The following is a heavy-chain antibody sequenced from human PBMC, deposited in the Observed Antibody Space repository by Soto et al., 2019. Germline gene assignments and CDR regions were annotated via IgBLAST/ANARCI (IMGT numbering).Heavy chain of an antibody. D-gene: IGHD3-22*01. V-gene: IGHV3-66*01. Sequence: GGSLRLSCAASGFTVSSNYMSWVRQAPGTGLEWVSVIYSGGSTYYADSVKGRFTISRDNSKNTLYLQMNSLRAEDTAMYYCARTYDSSGPNSGGYGFDIWGQGTMVTVSS. CDR1: GFTVSSNY. J-gene: IGHJ3*02. CDR2: IYSGGST. CDR3: ARTYDSSGPNSGGYGFDI.